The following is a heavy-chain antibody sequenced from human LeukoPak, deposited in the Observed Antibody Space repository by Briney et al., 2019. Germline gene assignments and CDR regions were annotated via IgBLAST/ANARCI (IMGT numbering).Heavy chain of an antibody. V-gene: IGHV1-2*02. CDR2: INPNSGGT. J-gene: IGHJ4*02. CDR3: ARGIFYCGGDCPLDY. D-gene: IGHD2-21*02. Sequence: ASVKVSCKASGYTFTGYYMHWVRQAPGQGLEWMGWINPNSGGTNYAQKFQGRVTMTRDTSISTAYMELSSLRSEDTAVYYCARGIFYCGGDCPLDYWGQGTLVTVSS. CDR1: GYTFTGYY.